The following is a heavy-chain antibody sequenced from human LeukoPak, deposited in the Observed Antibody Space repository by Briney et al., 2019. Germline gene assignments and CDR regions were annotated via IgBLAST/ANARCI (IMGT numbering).Heavy chain of an antibody. D-gene: IGHD3-16*01. CDR3: AIGGGLAPFAH. CDR1: GFTLSSSG. Sequence: GGSLRLSCAASGFTLSSSGMSWVRQAPGEGLEWVSTIRASGSDTFYADSVKGRFTISRDLSKNTLYLEISNLRAEDTAVYYCAIGGGLAPFAHWGQEALVTVSS. CDR2: IRASGSDT. J-gene: IGHJ4*02. V-gene: IGHV3-23*01.